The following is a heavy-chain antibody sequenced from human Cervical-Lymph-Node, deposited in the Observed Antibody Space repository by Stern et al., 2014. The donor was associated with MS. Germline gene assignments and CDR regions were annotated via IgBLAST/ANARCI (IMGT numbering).Heavy chain of an antibody. CDR3: ARAPGSYDDS. D-gene: IGHD3-10*01. Sequence: VQLVESGGGLVKPGGSLRLSCAASMTWIRQAPGKGLEWVSYISSSADVILYADSVRGRFTISRDNAKNSLYLQMSSLRVEDTAVYFCARAPGSYDDSWGRGTSVTVSS. J-gene: IGHJ5*01. CDR2: ISSSADVI. V-gene: IGHV3-11*01.